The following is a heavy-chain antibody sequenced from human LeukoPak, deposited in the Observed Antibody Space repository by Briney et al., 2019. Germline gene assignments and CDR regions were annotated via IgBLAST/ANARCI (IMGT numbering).Heavy chain of an antibody. CDR3: ASGSYNYFDY. V-gene: IGHV4-4*02. J-gene: IGHJ4*02. D-gene: IGHD3-10*01. Sequence: KPSGTLSLTCAVSGGSISSSNWWSWVRQPPGKGLEWIGEIYHSGSTNYNPSPKSRVTISIDKSNHQFSLKLSSVTAADTAIYYCASGSYNYFDYWGQGTLVTVSS. CDR1: GGSISSSNW. CDR2: IYHSGST.